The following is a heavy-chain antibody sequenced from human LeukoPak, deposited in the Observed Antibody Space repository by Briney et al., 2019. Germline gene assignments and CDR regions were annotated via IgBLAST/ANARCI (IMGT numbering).Heavy chain of an antibody. Sequence: GGSLRLSCAASGFTFSSYSMNWVRQAPGKGLEWVSSISSSSSYIYYADSVKGRFTISRDNAKNSLYLQMNSLRAVDTAVYYCARDRWELPHYYYYGMDVWGQGTTVTVSS. J-gene: IGHJ6*02. CDR1: GFTFSSYS. D-gene: IGHD1-26*01. CDR3: ARDRWELPHYYYYGMDV. V-gene: IGHV3-21*01. CDR2: ISSSSSYI.